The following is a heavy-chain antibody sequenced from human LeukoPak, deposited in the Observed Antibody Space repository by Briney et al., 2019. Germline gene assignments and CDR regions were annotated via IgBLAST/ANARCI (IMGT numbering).Heavy chain of an antibody. CDR1: GFTFSSYE. Sequence: GGSLRLSCAASGFTFSSYEMNWVRQAPGKGLEWVSYISSSGSTIYYADSVKGRFTISRDNAKNSLYLQMSSLRAEDTAVYYCAIPGYYDILTGYPREGAFDIWGQGTMVTVSS. V-gene: IGHV3-48*03. J-gene: IGHJ3*02. CDR2: ISSSGSTI. CDR3: AIPGYYDILTGYPREGAFDI. D-gene: IGHD3-9*01.